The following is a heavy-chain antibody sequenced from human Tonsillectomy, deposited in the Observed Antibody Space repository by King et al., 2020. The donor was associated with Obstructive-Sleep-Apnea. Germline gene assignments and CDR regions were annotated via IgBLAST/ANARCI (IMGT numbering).Heavy chain of an antibody. D-gene: IGHD3-10*01. CDR3: ARDMSAYDSTSPAY. Sequence: VQLVESGAEVKKPGASVKVSSKASGYTFTGYYIHWVRQAPGQGLEWMGWISPNSGATKYAQKFQDRVTMTRDTSINTAYMDLSRLRSDDTAIYYCARDMSAYDSTSPAYWGQGTLVTVSS. CDR2: ISPNSGAT. CDR1: GYTFTGYY. J-gene: IGHJ4*02. V-gene: IGHV1-2*02.